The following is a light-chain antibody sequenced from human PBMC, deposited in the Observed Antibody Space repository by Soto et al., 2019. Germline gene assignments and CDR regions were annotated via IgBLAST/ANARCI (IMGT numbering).Light chain of an antibody. J-gene: IGLJ2*01. CDR1: SSNIGAGYD. Sequence: QSVLTQPPSVSGAPGQRVTISFTGSSSNIGAGYDVHWYQQLPGTAPKLLIYGNINRPSGVPDRFSGSKSGTSASLAITGLQAEDEADYYCQSYDSSLSGYVVFGGGTKVTVL. CDR2: GNI. CDR3: QSYDSSLSGYVV. V-gene: IGLV1-40*01.